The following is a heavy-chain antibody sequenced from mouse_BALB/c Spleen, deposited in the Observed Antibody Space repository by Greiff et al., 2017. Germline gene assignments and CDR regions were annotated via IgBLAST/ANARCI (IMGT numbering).Heavy chain of an antibody. CDR3: ERESPRLRDYYAMDD. Sequence: EVKLMESGGGLVKPGGSLKLSCAASGFTFSDYYMYWVRQTPEKRLEWVATISDGGSYTYYPDSVKGRFTISRDNAKNNLYLQMSSLKSEDTAMYYWERESPRLRDYYAMDDWGQGTSVTVSS. J-gene: IGHJ4*01. D-gene: IGHD1-2*01. CDR1: GFTFSDYY. V-gene: IGHV5-4*02. CDR2: ISDGGSYT.